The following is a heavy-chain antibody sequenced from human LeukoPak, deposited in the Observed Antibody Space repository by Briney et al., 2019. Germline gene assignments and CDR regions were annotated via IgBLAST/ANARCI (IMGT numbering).Heavy chain of an antibody. Sequence: SETLPLTCTVSGGSISSSSYYWGWIRQPPGKGLEWIGISGSTYSNPSLKSRVTISVDTSKNQFSLKLSSVTAADTAVYYCASFYCSGGSCYQYYYYYYMDVWGKGTTVTISS. CDR3: ASFYCSGGSCYQYYYYYYMDV. CDR1: GGSISSSSYY. D-gene: IGHD2-15*01. J-gene: IGHJ6*03. V-gene: IGHV4-39*01. CDR2: SGST.